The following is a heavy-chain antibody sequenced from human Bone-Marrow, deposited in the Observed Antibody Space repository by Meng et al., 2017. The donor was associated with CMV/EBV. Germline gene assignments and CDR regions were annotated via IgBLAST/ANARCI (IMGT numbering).Heavy chain of an antibody. V-gene: IGHV3-53*01. Sequence: ESLKISCAASGFTVSSNYMSWVRQAPGKGLEWVSVIYSGGSTYYADSVKGRSTISRDNSKNTLYLQMNSLRAEDTAVYYCARSGKGVPAAIPWFDPWGQGTLVTVSS. CDR3: ARSGKGVPAAIPWFDP. CDR1: GFTVSSNY. CDR2: IYSGGST. D-gene: IGHD2-2*02. J-gene: IGHJ5*02.